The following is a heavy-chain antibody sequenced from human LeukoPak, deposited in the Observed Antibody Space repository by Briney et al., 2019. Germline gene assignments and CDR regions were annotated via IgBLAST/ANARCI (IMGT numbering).Heavy chain of an antibody. Sequence: SETLSLTCTVSGGSISSYYWSWIRQPAGKGLEWIGRIYTSGSTNYNPYLKSRVTMSVDTSKNQFSLKLSSVTAADTAVYYCARDEQQLVPRGMDVWGQGTTVTVSS. D-gene: IGHD6-13*01. J-gene: IGHJ6*02. CDR1: GGSISSYY. CDR3: ARDEQQLVPRGMDV. V-gene: IGHV4-4*07. CDR2: IYTSGST.